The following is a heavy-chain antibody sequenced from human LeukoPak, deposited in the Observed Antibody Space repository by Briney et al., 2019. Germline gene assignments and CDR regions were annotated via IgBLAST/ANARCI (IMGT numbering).Heavy chain of an antibody. CDR3: ARARWLQSTFSWFDP. V-gene: IGHV1-2*02. CDR1: GYTFTGYY. D-gene: IGHD5-24*01. J-gene: IGHJ5*02. Sequence: GASVKVSCKASGYTFTGYYMHWVRQAPGQGLEWMGWINPNSGGTNYAQKFQGRVTMTRDTSISTAYMELSRLRSDDTAVYYCARARWLQSTFSWFDPWGQGTLVTVSS. CDR2: INPNSGGT.